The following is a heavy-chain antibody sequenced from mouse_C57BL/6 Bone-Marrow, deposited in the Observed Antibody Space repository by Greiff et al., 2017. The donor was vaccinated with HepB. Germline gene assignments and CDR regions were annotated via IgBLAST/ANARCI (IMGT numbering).Heavy chain of an antibody. D-gene: IGHD2-5*01. V-gene: IGHV5-9-1*02. Sequence: VQLVESGEGLVKPGGSLKLSCAASGFTFSSYAMSWVRQTPEKRLEWVAYISSGGDYIYYADTVKGRFTISRDNARNTLYLQMSSLKSEDTAMYYCTRAHSNFAWFAYWGQGTLVTVSA. J-gene: IGHJ3*01. CDR2: ISSGGDYI. CDR1: GFTFSSYA. CDR3: TRAHSNFAWFAY.